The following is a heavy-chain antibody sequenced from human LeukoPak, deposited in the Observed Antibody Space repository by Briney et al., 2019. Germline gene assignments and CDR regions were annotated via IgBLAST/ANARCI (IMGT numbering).Heavy chain of an antibody. J-gene: IGHJ4*02. V-gene: IGHV1-2*02. CDR3: ARAPFWSGYKGLDY. Sequence: GASVKVSCKASGYTFTSYGISWVRQAPGQGLEWMGWINPNSGGTNYAQKFQGRVTMTRDTSISTAYMELSRLRSDDTAVYYCARAPFWSGYKGLDYWGQGTLVTVSS. CDR2: INPNSGGT. CDR1: GYTFTSYG. D-gene: IGHD3-3*01.